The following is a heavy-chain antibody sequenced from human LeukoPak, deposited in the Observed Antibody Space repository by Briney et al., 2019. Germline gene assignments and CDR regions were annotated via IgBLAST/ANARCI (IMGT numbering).Heavy chain of an antibody. D-gene: IGHD3-10*01. CDR1: GGSISSYY. Sequence: SETLSLTCTVSGGSISSYYWSWIRQPPGKGLEWIGYVFYSGSTNYNPSLKSRVTISVDTSKNQFSLKLSSVTAADTAVYYCARVNYGSGSVGAFDIWGQGTVVTVSS. CDR2: VFYSGST. J-gene: IGHJ3*02. CDR3: ARVNYGSGSVGAFDI. V-gene: IGHV4-59*01.